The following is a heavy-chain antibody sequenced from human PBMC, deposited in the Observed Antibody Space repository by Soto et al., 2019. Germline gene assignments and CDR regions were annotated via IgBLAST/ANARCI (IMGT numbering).Heavy chain of an antibody. CDR3: AKDLFHDSSGYYPYYYGMDV. CDR1: GFTFSSYA. V-gene: IGHV3-23*01. Sequence: GGSLRLSCAASGFTFSSYAMSWVRQAPGKGLEWVSAISGSGGSTYYADSVKGRFTISRDNSKNTLYLQMNSLRAEDTAVYYCAKDLFHDSSGYYPYYYGMDVWGQGTTVTVSS. J-gene: IGHJ6*02. CDR2: ISGSGGST. D-gene: IGHD3-22*01.